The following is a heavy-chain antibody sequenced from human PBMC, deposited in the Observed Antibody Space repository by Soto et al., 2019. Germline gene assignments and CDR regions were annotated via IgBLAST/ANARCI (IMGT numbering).Heavy chain of an antibody. CDR3: ARGNGYGILQY. D-gene: IGHD1-1*01. Sequence: QVQLVQSGSEVKKPGASMKVSCKASGYIFTSYALYWVRQVPGQRLEWMAWINVGNANTKYSQKFQGKITITRDTSATTASMALSNLRSEDTAFYYCARGNGYGILQYGGQGTQVIVSS. CDR2: INVGNANT. V-gene: IGHV1-3*01. CDR1: GYIFTSYA. J-gene: IGHJ4*02.